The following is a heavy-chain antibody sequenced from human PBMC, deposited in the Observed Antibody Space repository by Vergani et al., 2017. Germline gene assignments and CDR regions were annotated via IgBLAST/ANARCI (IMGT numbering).Heavy chain of an antibody. CDR2: KWYDGNNK. J-gene: IGHJ5*02. D-gene: IGHD1-14*01. V-gene: IGHV3-33*01. CDR1: GFTFNQYG. CDR3: ARDLRLLYNRFDP. Sequence: QVQLVESGGGVVQPGRSLRLSCAASGFTFNQYGMHWVRQAPGKGLEWVAVKWYDGNNKQYADSVKGRFTISRDNSKSTMYLQMNSLRDEGTGVYYCARDLRLLYNRFDPWGQGTMVTVSS.